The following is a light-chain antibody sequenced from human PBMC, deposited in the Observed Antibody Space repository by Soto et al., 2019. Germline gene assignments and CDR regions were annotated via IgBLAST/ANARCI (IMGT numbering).Light chain of an antibody. V-gene: IGKV1-9*01. Sequence: DIQLTQSPSFLSASVGDRVTITCRASQGISSYLAWYQQYPGKAPKLLIYAASTLQSGVPSRFTGSGSGTEITLTINSLQPEDFATYYCQQLNTFPVTFGQGTRLEIK. CDR1: QGISSY. J-gene: IGKJ5*01. CDR3: QQLNTFPVT. CDR2: AAS.